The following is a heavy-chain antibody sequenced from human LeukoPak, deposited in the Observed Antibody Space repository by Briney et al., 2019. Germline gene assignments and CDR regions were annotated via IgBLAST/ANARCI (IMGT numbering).Heavy chain of an antibody. CDR3: APMRDYYDSSGSNFDY. Sequence: ASVKVSCKASGGTFISYAISWVRQAPGQGLEWMGGIIPIFGTANYAQKFQGRVTITADESTSTAYMELSSLRSEDTAVYYCAPMRDYYDSSGSNFDYWGQGTLVTVSS. D-gene: IGHD3-22*01. CDR2: IIPIFGTA. CDR1: GGTFISYA. J-gene: IGHJ4*02. V-gene: IGHV1-69*13.